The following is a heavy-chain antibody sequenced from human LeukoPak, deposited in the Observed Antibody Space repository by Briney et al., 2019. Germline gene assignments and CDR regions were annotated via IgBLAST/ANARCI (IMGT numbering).Heavy chain of an antibody. V-gene: IGHV4-34*01. Sequence: SETLSLTCAVYGGSFSGYSWSWIRQPPGKGLEWIGEINHSGSTNYNPSLKSRVTISVDTTKNEFSLKLSSVTAADTAVYYCARGRSIWSGYYGSGGQLRFDPWGQGTLVTVSS. D-gene: IGHD3-3*01. CDR3: ARGRSIWSGYYGSGGQLRFDP. CDR2: INHSGST. J-gene: IGHJ5*02. CDR1: GGSFSGYS.